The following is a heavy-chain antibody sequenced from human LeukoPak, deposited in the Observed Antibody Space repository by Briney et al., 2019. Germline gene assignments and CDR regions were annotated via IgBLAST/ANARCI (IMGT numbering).Heavy chain of an antibody. CDR2: ISGSGGST. Sequence: PGGSLRLSCAASGFTFSSYAMSWVRQAPGKGLEWVSAISGSGGSTYYADSVKGRFTISRDNSKNTLYLQMNSLRAEDTAVYYCAKLQDDFWSGYRYYFDYWGQGTLVTVSS. V-gene: IGHV3-23*01. J-gene: IGHJ4*02. CDR1: GFTFSSYA. CDR3: AKLQDDFWSGYRYYFDY. D-gene: IGHD3-3*01.